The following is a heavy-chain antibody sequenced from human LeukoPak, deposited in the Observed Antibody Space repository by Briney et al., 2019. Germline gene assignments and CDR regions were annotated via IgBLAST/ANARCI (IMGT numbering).Heavy chain of an antibody. D-gene: IGHD3-3*01. Sequence: SETLSLTCTVSGGSISSSSYYWGWIRQPPGKGLEWIGSIYYSGSTYYNPSLKSRVTISVDTSENQFSLKLSSVTAADTAVYYCARHKGSSPYYDFWSGLNWFDPWGQGTLVTVSS. CDR1: GGSISSSSYY. CDR2: IYYSGST. V-gene: IGHV4-39*01. J-gene: IGHJ5*02. CDR3: ARHKGSSPYYDFWSGLNWFDP.